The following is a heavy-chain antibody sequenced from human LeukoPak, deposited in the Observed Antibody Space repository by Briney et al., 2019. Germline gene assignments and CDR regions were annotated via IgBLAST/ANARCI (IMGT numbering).Heavy chain of an antibody. D-gene: IGHD3-22*01. V-gene: IGHV3-30-3*01. CDR3: ARERNYYDSSGYYYYGMDV. Sequence: PGGSLRLSCAASGFTFSSYAMHRVRQAPGKGLEWVAVISYDGSNKYYADSVKGRFTISRDNSKNTLYLQMNSLRAEDTAVYYCARERNYYDSSGYYYYGMDVWGQGTTVTVSS. CDR1: GFTFSSYA. CDR2: ISYDGSNK. J-gene: IGHJ6*02.